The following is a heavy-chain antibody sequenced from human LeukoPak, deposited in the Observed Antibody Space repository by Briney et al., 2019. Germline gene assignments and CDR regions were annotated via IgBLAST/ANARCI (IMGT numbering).Heavy chain of an antibody. CDR2: ITTSSTYT. J-gene: IGHJ4*02. CDR3: ARLSVGYGSGSYPNY. CDR1: GFTFSSYG. D-gene: IGHD3-10*01. Sequence: GGSLRLSCAASGFTFSSYGMSWVRQTPGKGLEWISSITTSSTYTFYADSVKGRFTISRDNAKNSLYLQMNSLRAEDTAVYYCARLSVGYGSGSYPNYWGQGTLVTVSS. V-gene: IGHV3-21*01.